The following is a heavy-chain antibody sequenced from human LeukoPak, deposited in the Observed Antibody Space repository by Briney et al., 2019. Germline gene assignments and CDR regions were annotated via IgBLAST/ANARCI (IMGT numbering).Heavy chain of an antibody. V-gene: IGHV3-21*01. Sequence: PGGSLRLSCAASGFTFSSYSMNWVRQAPGKGLEWVSSTSSSSSYIYYADSVKGRFTISRDNAKNSLYLQMNSLRAEGTAVYYCARDLRSSGWYYFDYWGQGTLVTVSS. CDR1: GFTFSSYS. CDR3: ARDLRSSGWYYFDY. J-gene: IGHJ4*02. D-gene: IGHD6-19*01. CDR2: TSSSSSYI.